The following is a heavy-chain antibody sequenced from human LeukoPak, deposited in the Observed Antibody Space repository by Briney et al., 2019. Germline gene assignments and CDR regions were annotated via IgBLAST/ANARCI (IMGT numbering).Heavy chain of an antibody. J-gene: IGHJ4*02. CDR3: AKASYYYDSSGTFDY. D-gene: IGHD3-22*01. CDR2: IRYDGSNK. CDR1: GCTFSSYG. Sequence: QTGGSLRLSCAASGCTFSSYGMHWVRQAPGKGLEWVAFIRYDGSNKYYAHSVKGRFTISRDNSKNTLYLQMHSLRAEDTAVYYCAKASYYYDSSGTFDYWGQGTLVTVSS. V-gene: IGHV3-30*02.